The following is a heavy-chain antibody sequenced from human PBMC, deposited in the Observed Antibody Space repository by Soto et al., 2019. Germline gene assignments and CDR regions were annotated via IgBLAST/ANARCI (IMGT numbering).Heavy chain of an antibody. J-gene: IGHJ4*02. Sequence: GGSLRLSCETSGFTFGNYGMGWVRQAPGKGLEWVSGFRTSGDGGTTYYADSVKGRFTISRDNSKNTLFLQMNSLRAEDTAIYYCAKKVNSGSGSQYFDYWGQGTLVTVSS. D-gene: IGHD3-10*01. CDR3: AKKVNSGSGSQYFDY. CDR1: GFTFGNYG. V-gene: IGHV3-23*01. CDR2: FRTSGDGGTT.